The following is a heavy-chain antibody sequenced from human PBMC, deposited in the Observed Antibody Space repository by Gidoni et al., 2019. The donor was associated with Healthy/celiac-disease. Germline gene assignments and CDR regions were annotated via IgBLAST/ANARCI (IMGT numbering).Heavy chain of an antibody. CDR3: ARRPGGRYCSSTSCYPKYYFDY. J-gene: IGHJ4*02. V-gene: IGHV4-39*01. CDR2: IYYSGST. Sequence: QLQLQESGPGLVKPSETLSLTCTVSGGSISSSSYYWGWIRQPPGKGLEWIGSIYYSGSTYYNPSLKSRVTISVDTSKNQFSLKLSSVTAADTAVYYCARRPGGRYCSSTSCYPKYYFDYWGQGTLVTVSS. CDR1: GGSISSSSYY. D-gene: IGHD2-2*01.